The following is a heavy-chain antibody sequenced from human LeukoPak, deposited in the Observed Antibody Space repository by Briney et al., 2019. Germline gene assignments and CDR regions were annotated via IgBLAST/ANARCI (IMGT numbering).Heavy chain of an antibody. J-gene: IGHJ4*02. CDR1: GGSITSYY. V-gene: IGHV4-59*08. D-gene: IGHD3-22*01. CDR3: ASSYFYDGNRYFDY. CDR2: IYYTGST. Sequence: SETLSLTCNASGGSITSYYWNWIRQPPGKGLEWIGYIYYTGSTNSNPSLKSRLTISLDTSKNQFSLKLTSVTAADTAIYYCASSYFYDGNRYFDYWGQGALVTVSS.